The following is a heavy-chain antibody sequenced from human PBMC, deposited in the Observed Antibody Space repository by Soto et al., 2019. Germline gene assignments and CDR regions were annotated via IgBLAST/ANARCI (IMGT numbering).Heavy chain of an antibody. CDR3: ATNLQTPFDFDY. CDR2: ISGSGGST. V-gene: IGHV3-23*01. J-gene: IGHJ4*02. CDR1: GFSFSSYA. Sequence: PGGSLRLSCAASGFSFSSYAMSWVRQAPGKGLEWVSAISGSGGSTYYADSVKGRFTISRDNSKNTLYLQMNSLRAEDTAVYYCATNLQTPFDFDYWGQGTLVTVSS.